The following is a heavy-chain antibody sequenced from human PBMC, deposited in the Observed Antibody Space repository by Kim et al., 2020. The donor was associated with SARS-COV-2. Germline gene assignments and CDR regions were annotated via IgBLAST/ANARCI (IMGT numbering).Heavy chain of an antibody. CDR3: ATSPDLGGDKIFRDV. D-gene: IGHD3-3*01. V-gene: IGHV3-7*01. Sequence: DSLKGRFTISRDNAKNSLDLQMSSLRADDTAVYYCATSPDLGGDKIFRDVWGQGTMVTVSS. J-gene: IGHJ3*01.